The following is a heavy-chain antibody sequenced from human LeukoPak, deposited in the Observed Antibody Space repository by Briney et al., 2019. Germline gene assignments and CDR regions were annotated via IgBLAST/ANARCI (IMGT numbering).Heavy chain of an antibody. V-gene: IGHV1-18*04. D-gene: IGHD6-19*01. Sequence: ASVKVSCKASGYTFTGYYMHWVRQAPGQGLEWMGWISAYNGNTNYAQKLQGRVTMTTDTSTSTAYMELRSLRSDDTAVYYCARGSFSSGWYPSFDYWGQGTLVTVSS. J-gene: IGHJ4*02. CDR1: GYTFTGYY. CDR3: ARGSFSSGWYPSFDY. CDR2: ISAYNGNT.